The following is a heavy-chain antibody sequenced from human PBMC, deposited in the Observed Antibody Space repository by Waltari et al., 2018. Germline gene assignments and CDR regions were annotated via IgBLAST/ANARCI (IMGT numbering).Heavy chain of an antibody. CDR3: ARVNIKTGEEFDY. CDR2: VNPKSGDT. V-gene: IGHV1-2*02. J-gene: IGHJ4*02. CDR1: GYTFTDHY. D-gene: IGHD7-27*01. Sequence: QVQLVQSGAEVKKPGASVKVSCKASGYTFTDHYIHWIRQAPGKGLEWKGWVNPKSGDTKYAQKFQDRVTMTRDTSISTTSVELRSLRSDDSAVYYCARVNIKTGEEFDYWGQGTLVTVSS.